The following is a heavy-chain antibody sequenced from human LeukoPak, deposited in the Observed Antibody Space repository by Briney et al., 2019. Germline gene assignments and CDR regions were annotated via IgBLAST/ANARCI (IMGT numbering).Heavy chain of an antibody. Sequence: PSETLSLTCTVSGGSISSYYWSWIRQPPGKGLEWIGYIYYSGSTNYNPSLKSRVTISVDTSKNQFSLKLSSVTAADTAVYYCARLAYCSSTSCSLDYYYGMDVWGQGTTVTVSS. CDR3: ARLAYCSSTSCSLDYYYGMDV. J-gene: IGHJ6*02. CDR1: GGSISSYY. CDR2: IYYSGST. V-gene: IGHV4-59*08. D-gene: IGHD2-2*01.